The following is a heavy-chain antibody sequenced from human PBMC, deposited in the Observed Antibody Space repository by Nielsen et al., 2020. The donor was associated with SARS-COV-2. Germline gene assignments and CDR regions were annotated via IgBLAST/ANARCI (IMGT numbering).Heavy chain of an antibody. CDR2: IYYSGST. D-gene: IGHD2-21*01. CDR3: AREEAIDLGMDV. V-gene: IGHV4-59*01. Sequence: SETLSLTCTVSGGSISSYYWSWIRQPPGKGLEWIGYIYYSGSTNYNPSPKSRVTISVDTSKNQFSLKLSSVTAADTAVYYCAREEAIDLGMDVWGQGTTVTVSS. CDR1: GGSISSYY. J-gene: IGHJ6*02.